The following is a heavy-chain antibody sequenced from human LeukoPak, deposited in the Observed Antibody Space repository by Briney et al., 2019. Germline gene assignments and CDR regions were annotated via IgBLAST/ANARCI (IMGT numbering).Heavy chain of an antibody. CDR2: IRYDGSNK. V-gene: IGHV3-30*02. D-gene: IGHD2-2*01. Sequence: GGSLRLSCAASGFTLSSYGMHWVRQAPGKGLEWVAFIRYDGSNKYYADSVKGRFTISRDNSKNTLYLQMNSLRAEDTAVYYCAKGEYCSSTSCAPFDPWGQGTLVTVSS. CDR1: GFTLSSYG. CDR3: AKGEYCSSTSCAPFDP. J-gene: IGHJ5*02.